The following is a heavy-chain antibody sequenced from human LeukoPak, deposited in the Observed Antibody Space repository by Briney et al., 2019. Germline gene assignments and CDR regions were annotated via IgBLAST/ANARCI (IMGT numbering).Heavy chain of an antibody. CDR3: GRDRSSGYPYYFDY. D-gene: IGHD3-22*01. V-gene: IGHV4-34*01. J-gene: IGHJ4*02. CDR1: GGSFSGYY. Sequence: SETLSLTCAVYGGSFSGYYWSWIRQPPGKGLEWIGEINHSGSTNYNPSLKSRVTISVDTSKNKFYLKLSSVTAADTAVYYCGRDRSSGYPYYFDYWGQGTLVTVSS. CDR2: INHSGST.